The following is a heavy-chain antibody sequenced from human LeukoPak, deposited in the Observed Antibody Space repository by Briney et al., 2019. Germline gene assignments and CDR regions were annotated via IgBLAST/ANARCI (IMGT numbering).Heavy chain of an antibody. V-gene: IGHV4-59*11. J-gene: IGHJ4*02. CDR1: GGSISNHH. Sequence: SETLSLXCTVSGGSISNHHWSWIRQPPGKGLEWIGYIYDSGSTNYNPSLKSRVTISVDTSKNRFSLKLSSVTAADTAVYYCARGDYGDPLEYWGQGTLVTVSS. D-gene: IGHD4-17*01. CDR3: ARGDYGDPLEY. CDR2: IYDSGST.